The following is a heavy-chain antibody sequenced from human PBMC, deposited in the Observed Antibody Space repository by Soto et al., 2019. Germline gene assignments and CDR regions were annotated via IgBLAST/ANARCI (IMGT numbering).Heavy chain of an antibody. Sequence: QVQLVQSGAEVKKPGSSVNVSCKASGGTFSSYAISWVRQAPGQGLEWMGRIFPTLGIANYAQKFQGRVTITADKSPSTAYMELSSLRFDDTAMYYCARDYRRYDLFEYWGQGALVTVSS. D-gene: IGHD5-12*01. CDR1: GGTFSSYA. CDR3: ARDYRRYDLFEY. V-gene: IGHV1-69*04. J-gene: IGHJ4*01. CDR2: IFPTLGIA.